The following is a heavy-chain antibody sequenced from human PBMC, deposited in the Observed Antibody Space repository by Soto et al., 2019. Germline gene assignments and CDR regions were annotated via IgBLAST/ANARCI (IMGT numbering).Heavy chain of an antibody. J-gene: IGHJ4*02. CDR2: IRSKANSYAT. CDR1: GFTFSGSA. Sequence: GGSLRLSCAASGFTFSGSAMHWVRQASGKGLEWVGRIRSKANSYATAYAASVKGRFTISRDDSKNTAYLQMNSLKTEDTAVYYCSYYDSSGYIDYWGQGTLVTVSS. D-gene: IGHD3-22*01. CDR3: SYYDSSGYIDY. V-gene: IGHV3-73*01.